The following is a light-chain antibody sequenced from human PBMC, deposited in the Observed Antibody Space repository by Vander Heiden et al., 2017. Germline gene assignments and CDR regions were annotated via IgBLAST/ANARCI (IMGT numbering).Light chain of an antibody. V-gene: IGKV1-39*01. CDR2: LTS. CDR1: QSIGKY. CDR3: QQSYSAPAT. J-gene: IGKJ5*01. Sequence: DLQMTQSPFSLSASVGERVTITCRASQSIGKYLNWYGQKPGKAPKLLIFLTSSLQSGAPSRFTGSGSGTEFTLTINGLQPEDFATYYCQQSYSAPATFGQGTRLEIK.